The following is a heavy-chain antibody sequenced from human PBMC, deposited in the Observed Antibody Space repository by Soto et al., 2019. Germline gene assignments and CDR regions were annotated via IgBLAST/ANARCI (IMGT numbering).Heavy chain of an antibody. CDR3: AKDGSEYQPFDY. J-gene: IGHJ4*02. CDR1: GFTFRSYS. V-gene: IGHV3-48*01. D-gene: IGHD2-2*01. Sequence: GGSLRLSCAASGFTFRSYSMNWVRQAPGKGLEWVSYISGSSSSKYYADSVKGRFTISRDNSKNTLYLQMNSLRAEDTAVYYCAKDGSEYQPFDYWGQGTLVTVSS. CDR2: ISGSSSSK.